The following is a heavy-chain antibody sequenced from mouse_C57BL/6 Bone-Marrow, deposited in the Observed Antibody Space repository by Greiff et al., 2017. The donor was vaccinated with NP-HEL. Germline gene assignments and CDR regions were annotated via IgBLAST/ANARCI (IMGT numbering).Heavy chain of an antibody. V-gene: IGHV1-63*01. D-gene: IGHD2-4*01. Sequence: VQLQQSGAELVRPGTSVKMSCKASGYTFTNYWIGWAKQRPGHGLEWIGDIYPGGGYTNYNEKFKGKATLTADKSSSTAYMQFSSLTSEDSAIYYCARERGLRRGNAMDCWGQGTSVTVSS. CDR2: IYPGGGYT. CDR1: GYTFTNYW. J-gene: IGHJ4*01. CDR3: ARERGLRRGNAMDC.